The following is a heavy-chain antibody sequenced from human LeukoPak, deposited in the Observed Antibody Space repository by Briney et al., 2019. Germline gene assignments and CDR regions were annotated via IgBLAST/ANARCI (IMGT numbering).Heavy chain of an antibody. Sequence: GGSLRLSCAASGFIFNKHAMSWVRQAPGKGLEWVGRVRTQIEGETTNYAAPVKGRFSISRDDSKMTLYLHMSSLKTEDSAVYYCATERNWELLRPYGLNIWGQGTTVTVSS. CDR2: VRTQIEGETT. V-gene: IGHV3-15*01. J-gene: IGHJ6*02. D-gene: IGHD1-26*01. CDR1: GFIFNKHA. CDR3: ATERNWELLRPYGLNI.